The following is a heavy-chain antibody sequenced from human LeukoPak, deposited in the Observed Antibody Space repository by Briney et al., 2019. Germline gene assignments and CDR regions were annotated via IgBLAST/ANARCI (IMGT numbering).Heavy chain of an antibody. CDR3: ARGPQRGPYQPLLEWLPCGDY. D-gene: IGHD2-2*01. V-gene: IGHV1-8*01. CDR1: GYTFTSYD. Sequence: ASVKVSCKASGYTFTSYDINWVRQATGQGLEWMGWMNPNSGNTGYAQKFQGRVTMTRNTSISTAYMELSSLRSEDTAVYFCARGPQRGPYQPLLEWLPCGDYWGQGTLVTVSS. CDR2: MNPNSGNT. J-gene: IGHJ4*02.